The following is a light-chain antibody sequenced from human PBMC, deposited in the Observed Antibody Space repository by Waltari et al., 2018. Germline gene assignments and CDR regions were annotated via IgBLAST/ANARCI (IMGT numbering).Light chain of an antibody. J-gene: IGKJ5*01. CDR2: AAS. V-gene: IGKV1-39*01. CDR1: QGISSY. CDR3: QQSYSTPPT. Sequence: DIQMTQSPSSLSASVGDRVTLTCRASQGISSYLNWYPQKPGKAPKFLLSAASSLQSGGPSRFSGSGSGTDFTLTISSLQPEDFATYYCQQSYSTPPTFGQGTRLETK.